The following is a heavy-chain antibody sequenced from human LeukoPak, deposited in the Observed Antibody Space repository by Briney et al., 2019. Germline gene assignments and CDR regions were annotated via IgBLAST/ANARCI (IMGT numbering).Heavy chain of an antibody. Sequence: ASVKVSCKASGYTFTSYDINWVRQATGQGLEWMGWMNPNSGNTGYAQKFQGRVTMTRDTSISTAYMELSRLRSDDTAVYYCARDWHDYGDPWGQGTLVTVSS. D-gene: IGHD4-17*01. V-gene: IGHV1-8*01. J-gene: IGHJ5*02. CDR2: MNPNSGNT. CDR1: GYTFTSYD. CDR3: ARDWHDYGDP.